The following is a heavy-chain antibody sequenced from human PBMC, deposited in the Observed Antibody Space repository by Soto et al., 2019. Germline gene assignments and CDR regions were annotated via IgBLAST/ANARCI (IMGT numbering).Heavy chain of an antibody. J-gene: IGHJ3*02. CDR3: ARYSDASGFAPFDI. D-gene: IGHD3-22*01. CDR2: VHHTGSP. Sequence: SETLSLTCAVSGYPISNVYYWGWIWQPPGKGLEWIGSVHHTGSPYYNPSLKSRVTISLDTSKNQFSLKLNSVTASDTAVYYCARYSDASGFAPFDIWGQGTMVTVSS. CDR1: GYPISNVYY. V-gene: IGHV4-38-2*01.